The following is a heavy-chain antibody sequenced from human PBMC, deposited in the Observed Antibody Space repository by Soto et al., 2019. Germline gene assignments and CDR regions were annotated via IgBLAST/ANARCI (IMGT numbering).Heavy chain of an antibody. CDR2: IYYSGST. J-gene: IGHJ6*02. Sequence: TLSLTCTVSGGSISSGDYYWSWIRQPPGKGLEWIGYIYYSGSTYYNPSLKSRVTISVDTSKNQFSLKLSSVTAADTAVYYCARRREQLTRDYYYYYGMDVWGQGTTVTVSS. CDR3: ARRREQLTRDYYYYYGMDV. V-gene: IGHV4-30-4*01. CDR1: GGSISSGDYY. D-gene: IGHD1-1*01.